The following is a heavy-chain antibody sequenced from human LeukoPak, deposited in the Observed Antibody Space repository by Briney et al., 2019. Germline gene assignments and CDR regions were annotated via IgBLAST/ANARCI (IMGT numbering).Heavy chain of an antibody. CDR3: AADQPPRSRFDYVPHYPNWFDP. J-gene: IGHJ5*02. V-gene: IGHV1-58*01. Sequence: SVKVSCKASGFTFTSSAVQWVRQARGQRLEWMGWIVVGSGNTNYAQKFQERVTITRDMSTSTAYMELSSLRSEDTAVYYCAADQPPRSRFDYVPHYPNWFDPWGQGTLVTVSS. CDR2: IVVGSGNT. D-gene: IGHD4-17*01. CDR1: GFTFTSSA.